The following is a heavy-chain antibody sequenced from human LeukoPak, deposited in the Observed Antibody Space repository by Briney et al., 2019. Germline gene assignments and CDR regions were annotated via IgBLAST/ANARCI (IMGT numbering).Heavy chain of an antibody. CDR2: IKQDASET. V-gene: IGHV3-7*01. J-gene: IGHJ4*02. CDR1: GFTLSSYS. CDR3: VRGSSNTGFAY. Sequence: GGSLRLSCAASGFTLSSYSMNWVRQAPGKGLEWVANIKQDASETYYVDSVKGRFTISRDNAKNSLYLQMNSLRAEDTAIYYCVRGSSNTGFAYWGQGTLVTVSS. D-gene: IGHD1-14*01.